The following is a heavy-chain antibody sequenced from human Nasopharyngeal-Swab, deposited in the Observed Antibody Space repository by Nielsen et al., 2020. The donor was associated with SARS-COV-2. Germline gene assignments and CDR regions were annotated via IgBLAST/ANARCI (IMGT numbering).Heavy chain of an antibody. D-gene: IGHD6-19*01. CDR2: MNPNSGNT. J-gene: IGHJ6*02. CDR3: ARDWSIAVAGYYYYYGMDV. V-gene: IGHV1-8*01. CDR1: GYTFTSYD. Sequence: ASVKVSCKASGYTFTSYDINWVRQATGQWLEWMGWMNPNSGNTGYAQKFQGRVTMTRNTSISTAYMELSSLRSEDTAVYYCARDWSIAVAGYYYYYGMDVWGQGTTVTVSS.